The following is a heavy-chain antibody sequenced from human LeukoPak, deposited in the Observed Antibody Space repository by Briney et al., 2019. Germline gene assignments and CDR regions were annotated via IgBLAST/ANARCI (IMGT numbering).Heavy chain of an antibody. V-gene: IGHV4-34*01. CDR3: ARRGKYYGDYAVWFDP. CDR2: INHSGST. CDR1: GGSFSGYY. Sequence: SETLSLTCAVYGGSFSGYYWSWIRQPPGKGLEWIGEINHSGSTNYNPSLKSRVTISVDTSKNQFSLKLSSVTAADTAVYYCARRGKYYGDYAVWFDPWGQGTLVTVSS. J-gene: IGHJ5*02. D-gene: IGHD4-17*01.